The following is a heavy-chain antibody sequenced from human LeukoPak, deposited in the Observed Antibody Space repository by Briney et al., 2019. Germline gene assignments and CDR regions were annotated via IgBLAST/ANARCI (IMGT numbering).Heavy chain of an antibody. CDR2: INPSGGST. J-gene: IGHJ4*02. V-gene: IGHV1-46*01. Sequence: ASVKVSCTASGYTFTSYYMHWVRQAPGQGLEWMGIINPSGGSTSYAQKFQGRVTMTRDMSTSTVYMELSSLRSEDTAVYYCAREPGIVGATDHCYFDYWGQGTLVTVSS. D-gene: IGHD1-26*01. CDR1: GYTFTSYY. CDR3: AREPGIVGATDHCYFDY.